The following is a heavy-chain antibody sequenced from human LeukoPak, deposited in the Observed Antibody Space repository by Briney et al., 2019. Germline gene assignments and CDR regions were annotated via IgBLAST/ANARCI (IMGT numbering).Heavy chain of an antibody. J-gene: IGHJ6*03. Sequence: PSQTLSLTCAVSGGSISSGGYSWSWIRQPPGKGLEWIGYIYHSGSTYYNPSLKSRVTMSVDTSKNQFSLKLSSVTAADTAVYYCARDHLLYYYMDVWGKGTTVTVSS. CDR3: ARDHLLYYYMDV. V-gene: IGHV4-30-2*01. CDR2: IYHSGST. CDR1: GGSISSGGYS. D-gene: IGHD2-15*01.